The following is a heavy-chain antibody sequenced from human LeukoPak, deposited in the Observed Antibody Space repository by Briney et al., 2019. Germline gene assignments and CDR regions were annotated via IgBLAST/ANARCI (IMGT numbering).Heavy chain of an antibody. CDR3: ARQTSTTSVDY. D-gene: IGHD2-2*01. V-gene: IGHV4-61*02. Sequence: SETLSLTYTVSGGSISSGSYYWSWIRQPAGKGLAWIGRIYTSGSTNYNPSLKSRVTISVDTSKNQFSLNLSSVTAADTAVYYCARQTSTTSVDYWGQGTLVTVSS. CDR2: IYTSGST. J-gene: IGHJ4*02. CDR1: GGSISSGSYY.